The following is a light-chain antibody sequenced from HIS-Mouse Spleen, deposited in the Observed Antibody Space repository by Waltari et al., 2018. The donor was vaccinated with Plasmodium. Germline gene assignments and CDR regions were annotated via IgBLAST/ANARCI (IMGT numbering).Light chain of an antibody. V-gene: IGKV4-1*01. CDR1: QSALYSSNNKND. Sequence: DIVMTQYPDSLAVSLGERATINCKSSQSALYSSNNKNDLAWYQQKPGQPPKLLIYWASTRESGVPDRFSGSGSETDVTLTISSLQAEDVAVYYCQQYYSTPLTFGGGTKVEIK. J-gene: IGKJ4*01. CDR3: QQYYSTPLT. CDR2: WAS.